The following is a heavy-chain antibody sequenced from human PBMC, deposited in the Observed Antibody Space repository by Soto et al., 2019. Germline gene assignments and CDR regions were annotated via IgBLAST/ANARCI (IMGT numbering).Heavy chain of an antibody. Sequence: QVTLKESGPVLVKPTETLTLTCTVSGFSLSNARMGVSWIRQPPGKALEWLAHIFSNDEKSYSTSLKSRLTISNDTSKSQVVLTMTTMDPVDTATYYCARISRYYDFWSGHMDVWGQGTTVTVSS. CDR1: GFSLSNARMG. CDR2: IFSNDEK. D-gene: IGHD3-3*01. V-gene: IGHV2-26*01. J-gene: IGHJ6*02. CDR3: ARISRYYDFWSGHMDV.